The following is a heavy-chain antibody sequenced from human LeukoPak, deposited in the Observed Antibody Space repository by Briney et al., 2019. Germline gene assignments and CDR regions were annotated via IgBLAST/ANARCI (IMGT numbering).Heavy chain of an antibody. CDR1: GFTFTINT. CDR2: LIVIISFT. Sequence: VGSLRHSCAAPGFTFTINTSSRVRQTLGKRLWWVSSLIVIISFTYYADSVKGRFTISRDNAKNSLYLQMNSLRAEDTAAYYCARSGYSSGWYFGTGEYYYYYMDVWGKGTTVTVSS. CDR3: ARSGYSSGWYFGTGEYYYYYMDV. V-gene: IGHV3-21*01. J-gene: IGHJ6*03. D-gene: IGHD6-19*01.